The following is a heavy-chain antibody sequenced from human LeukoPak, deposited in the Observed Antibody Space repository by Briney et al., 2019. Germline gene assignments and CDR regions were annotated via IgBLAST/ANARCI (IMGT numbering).Heavy chain of an antibody. D-gene: IGHD5-24*01. CDR2: IIPIFGTA. CDR3: ARETEMATMQYYFDY. J-gene: IGHJ4*02. CDR1: GGTFSSYA. Sequence: ASVKVFCKASGGTFSSYAISWVRQAPGQGLEWMGGIIPIFGTANYAQKFQGRVTITADESTSTAYMELSSLRSEDTAVYHCARETEMATMQYYFDYWGQGTLATVSS. V-gene: IGHV1-69*01.